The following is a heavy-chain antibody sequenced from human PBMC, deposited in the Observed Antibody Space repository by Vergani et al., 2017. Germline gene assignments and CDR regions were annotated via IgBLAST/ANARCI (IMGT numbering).Heavy chain of an antibody. CDR1: GGSITSGSFY. CDR3: ARDSWTSVLRVVYLFET. D-gene: IGHD3-16*01. J-gene: IGHJ5*02. V-gene: IGHV4-61*02. Sequence: QVQLHESGPGLVKPSQTLSLTCTVSGGSITSGSFYWSWIRQPAGKGLEWIGRIHSSGTTNYNPALKSRVTLSVDTSKNQFSLRMTSVTAADTAVYYCARDSWTSVLRVVYLFETWGQGNLVNVSS. CDR2: IHSSGTT.